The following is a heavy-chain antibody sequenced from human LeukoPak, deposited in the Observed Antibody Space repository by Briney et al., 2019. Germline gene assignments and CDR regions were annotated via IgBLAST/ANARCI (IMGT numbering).Heavy chain of an antibody. CDR1: GFTFDDYA. CDR2: ISWNSGSI. J-gene: IGHJ4*02. V-gene: IGHV3-9*01. CDR3: AKDGFMVRGVITPYYFDY. Sequence: LSGRSLRLSCAASGFTFDDYAMHWVRQAPGKGLEWVSGISWNSGSIGYADSVKGRFTISRDNAKNSLYLQMNSLRAEDTALYYCAKDGFMVRGVITPYYFDYWGQGTLVTVSS. D-gene: IGHD3-10*01.